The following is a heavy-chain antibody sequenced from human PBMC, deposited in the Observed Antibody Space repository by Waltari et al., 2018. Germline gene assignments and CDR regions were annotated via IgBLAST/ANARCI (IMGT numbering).Heavy chain of an antibody. CDR2: IYWNDDK. J-gene: IGHJ4*02. CDR1: GFSLSVSEVG. CDR3: AHSRGNYMVTDRPLDY. Sequence: QITLKESGPALLRPTQTLTLTCTFSGFSLSVSEVGVAWVRQPPGKALEWLALIYWNDDKRYSPSLKTRLTVTKDTSKNQVVLTMTNMDPVDTATYYCAHSRGNYMVTDRPLDYWSQGSLVTVSS. D-gene: IGHD2-21*02. V-gene: IGHV2-5*01.